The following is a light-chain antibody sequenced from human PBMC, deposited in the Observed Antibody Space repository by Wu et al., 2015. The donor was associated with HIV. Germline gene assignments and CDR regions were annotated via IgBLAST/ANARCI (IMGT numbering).Light chain of an antibody. CDR3: QQLRTYPFT. Sequence: DIQLTQSPSFLSASIGDRVTITCRASQGISSYLVWYQQKPGKAPKLLIYSASTLQSGVPSRFSGSGSGTEFTLTVSSLQPDDFATYYCQQLRTYPFTFGPGTKVESN. J-gene: IGKJ3*01. CDR2: SAS. V-gene: IGKV1-9*01. CDR1: QGISSY.